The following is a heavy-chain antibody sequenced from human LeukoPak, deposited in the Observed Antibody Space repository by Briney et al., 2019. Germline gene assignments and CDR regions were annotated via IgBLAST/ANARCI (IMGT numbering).Heavy chain of an antibody. J-gene: IGHJ4*02. CDR1: GFTFSSYA. V-gene: IGHV3-23*01. D-gene: IGHD3-9*01. Sequence: PGGSLRLSCAASGFTFSSYAMSWVRQAPGKGLEWVSAISGSGGSTYYADSVKGRFTISRDNSKNTLYLQMNSLRAEDTAVYYCAKAGPHYDILAGYSLNLDYFDYWGQGTLVTVSS. CDR2: ISGSGGST. CDR3: AKAGPHYDILAGYSLNLDYFDY.